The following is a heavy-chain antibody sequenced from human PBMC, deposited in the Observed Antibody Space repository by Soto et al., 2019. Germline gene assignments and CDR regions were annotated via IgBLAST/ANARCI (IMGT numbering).Heavy chain of an antibody. CDR3: ARAPAYYYYYGMDV. V-gene: IGHV3-30-3*01. Sequence: SLRLSCAASGFTFSSYAMHWVRQAPGKGLEWVAVISYDGSNKYYADSVKGRFTISRDNSKNTLYLQMNSLRAEDTAVYYCARAPAYYYYYGMDVWGQGTTVTVSS. D-gene: IGHD2-2*01. CDR2: ISYDGSNK. J-gene: IGHJ6*02. CDR1: GFTFSSYA.